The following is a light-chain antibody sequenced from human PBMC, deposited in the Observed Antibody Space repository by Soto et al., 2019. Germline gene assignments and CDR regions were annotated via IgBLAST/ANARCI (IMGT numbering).Light chain of an antibody. CDR2: EVS. J-gene: IGLJ1*01. V-gene: IGLV2-8*01. CDR1: SSDVGGYKF. Sequence: QSVLTQPPSASGSPGQSVTISCTGTSSDVGGYKFVSWYQQHPGKAPKLIIYEVSQRPSGVPDRFSASKSGDTASLTVSGLRAEDEADYYCSSYAGSNMGVFGSGTKLTLL. CDR3: SSYAGSNMGV.